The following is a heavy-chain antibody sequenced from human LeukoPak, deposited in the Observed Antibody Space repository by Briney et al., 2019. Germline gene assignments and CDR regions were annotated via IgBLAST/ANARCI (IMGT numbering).Heavy chain of an antibody. D-gene: IGHD2-2*01. CDR3: ARIERDIVVVPAFYFDY. J-gene: IGHJ4*02. Sequence: SGTLSLTCAVSGGSISSSNWWSWVRQPPGKGLEWIGEIYHSGSTNYNPSLKSRVTISVDTSKNQFSLKLSSVTAADTAVYYCARIERDIVVVPAFYFDYWGQGTLVTVSS. CDR1: GGSISSSNW. V-gene: IGHV4-4*02. CDR2: IYHSGST.